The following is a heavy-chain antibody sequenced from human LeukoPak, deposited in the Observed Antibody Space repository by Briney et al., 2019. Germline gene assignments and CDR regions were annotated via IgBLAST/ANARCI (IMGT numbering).Heavy chain of an antibody. CDR2: ISSSGSTI. CDR3: AREVHAAVTDFDY. Sequence: RGSLRLSCAASGFTFSDYYMSWIRQAPGKGLDWVSYISSSGSTIYYADSVKGRFTISRDNAKNSLYLQMNSLRAEDTAVYYCAREVHAAVTDFDYWGQGTLVTVSS. D-gene: IGHD6-13*01. J-gene: IGHJ4*02. CDR1: GFTFSDYY. V-gene: IGHV3-11*04.